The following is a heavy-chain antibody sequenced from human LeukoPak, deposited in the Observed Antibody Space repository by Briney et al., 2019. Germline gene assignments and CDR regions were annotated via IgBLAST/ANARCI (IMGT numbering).Heavy chain of an antibody. V-gene: IGHV4-59*08. D-gene: IGHD2-21*02. Sequence: KPSETLSLTCTVSGASFTSNYWSWIRQPPGKGLEWIGYIYYSGTTTYNPSLERRVTMSVDMSKTQFSLRLNSVTATDTAVYYCARLDCGRDCYVDYWGQGNLVTVSS. CDR2: IYYSGTT. CDR3: ARLDCGRDCYVDY. CDR1: GASFTSNY. J-gene: IGHJ4*02.